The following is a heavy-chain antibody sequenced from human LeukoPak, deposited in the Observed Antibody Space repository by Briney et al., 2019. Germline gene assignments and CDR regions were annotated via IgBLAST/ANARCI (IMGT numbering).Heavy chain of an antibody. CDR3: ATDTHYYDSSGYYYDAFDI. Sequence: ASVKVSCKASGYTFTNYGISWVRQAPGQGLEWMGWISAYNGNTNYAQKLQGRVTMTTDTSTSTAYMELRSLRSDDTAVYYCATDTHYYDSSGYYYDAFDIWGQGTMVTVSS. D-gene: IGHD3-22*01. CDR2: ISAYNGNT. J-gene: IGHJ3*02. CDR1: GYTFTNYG. V-gene: IGHV1-18*01.